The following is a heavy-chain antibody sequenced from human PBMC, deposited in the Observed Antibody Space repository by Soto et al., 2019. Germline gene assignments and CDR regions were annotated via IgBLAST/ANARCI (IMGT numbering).Heavy chain of an antibody. CDR3: VHRAGIDGNWNGGYFDY. Sequence: QITLRESGPTRVKPTQTLTLTCTFSGFSLSARPVAVGWIRQPPGKALERLALIYWDDDKRYSPSLMSRLTITKNTSKHQVVLKMTNMDPLDTAIYYCVHRAGIDGNWNGGYFDYWGQGALVTVSS. D-gene: IGHD1-1*01. CDR2: IYWDDDK. V-gene: IGHV2-5*02. J-gene: IGHJ4*02. CDR1: GFSLSARPVA.